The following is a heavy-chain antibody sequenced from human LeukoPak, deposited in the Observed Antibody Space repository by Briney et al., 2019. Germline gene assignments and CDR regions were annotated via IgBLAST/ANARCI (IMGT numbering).Heavy chain of an antibody. CDR3: ARQTGSGLFILP. CDR2: IYYSGNT. D-gene: IGHD3/OR15-3a*01. CDR1: GGSISGSSDY. Sequence: SETLSLTCTVSGGSISGSSDYWGWIRQPPGKGLEWIGSIYYSGNTYYNASLKSQVSISIDTSKNQFSLRLTSVTAADTAVYYCARQTGSGLFILPGGQGTLVTVSS. J-gene: IGHJ4*02. V-gene: IGHV4-39*01.